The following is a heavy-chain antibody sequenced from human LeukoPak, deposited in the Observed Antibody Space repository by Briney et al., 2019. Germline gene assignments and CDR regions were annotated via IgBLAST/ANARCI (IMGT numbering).Heavy chain of an antibody. J-gene: IGHJ4*02. CDR3: ARVGRDGYNYDY. Sequence: ASVKVSCKASGYTFTSYDINWVRQATGQGLEWMGWMNPNSGNTGYAQKFQGRVTMTRNTSISTAYMELSSLRSEDTAVYYCARVGRDGYNYDYWGQGTLVTVSS. CDR1: GYTFTSYD. V-gene: IGHV1-8*01. CDR2: MNPNSGNT. D-gene: IGHD5-24*01.